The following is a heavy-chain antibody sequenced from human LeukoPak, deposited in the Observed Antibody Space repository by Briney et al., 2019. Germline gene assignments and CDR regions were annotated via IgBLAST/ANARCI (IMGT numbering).Heavy chain of an antibody. Sequence: SVKVSCKASGGTFSSYAISWVRQAPGQGLEWMGGIIPIFGTANYAQKFQGRVTITADESTSTAYMELSSLRSEDTAVCYCAREATRGATWVKLHYWGQGTLVTVSS. D-gene: IGHD1-26*01. CDR2: IIPIFGTA. CDR1: GGTFSSYA. CDR3: AREATRGATWVKLHY. V-gene: IGHV1-69*01. J-gene: IGHJ4*02.